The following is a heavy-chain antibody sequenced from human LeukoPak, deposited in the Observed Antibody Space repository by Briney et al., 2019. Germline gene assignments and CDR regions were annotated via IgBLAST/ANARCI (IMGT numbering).Heavy chain of an antibody. Sequence: SETLSLTCTVSGGSVSSGSCYWSWIRQPPGKRLEWIGYIYYTGSTNYNPPLKSRVTISVDTSKNQFSLKLTSVTAADTAVYYCAREGLIAAAGTGGMDVWGQGTTVTVSS. J-gene: IGHJ6*02. CDR1: GGSVSSGSCY. CDR3: AREGLIAAAGTGGMDV. CDR2: IYYTGST. V-gene: IGHV4-61*01. D-gene: IGHD6-13*01.